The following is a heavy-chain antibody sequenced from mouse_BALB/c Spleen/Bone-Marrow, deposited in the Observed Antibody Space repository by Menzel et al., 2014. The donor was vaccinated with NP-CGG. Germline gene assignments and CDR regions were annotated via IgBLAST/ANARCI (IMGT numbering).Heavy chain of an antibody. J-gene: IGHJ3*01. CDR2: IYPGSGNT. CDR3: AREDYYGSSYGFAY. D-gene: IGHD1-1*01. Sequence: QVQLQQSGPELVKPGASVKISCKASGYTLTDYYINWVKQKPGQGLEWIGWIYPGSGNTKYNEKFKGKATLAVDTSSSTAYMQLSSLTSEDTAVYFCAREDYYGSSYGFAYWGQGTLVTVSA. CDR1: GYTLTDYY. V-gene: IGHV1-84*02.